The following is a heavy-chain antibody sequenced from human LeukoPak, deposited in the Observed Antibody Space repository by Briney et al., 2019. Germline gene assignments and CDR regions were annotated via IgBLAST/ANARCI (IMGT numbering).Heavy chain of an antibody. J-gene: IGHJ2*01. V-gene: IGHV3-9*01. CDR3: AKDYCGGDCYSGGYFDL. D-gene: IGHD2-21*02. Sequence: PGGSLRLSCAASGFTFDDYAMHWVRHAPGKGLEWVSGISYNSDTIAYADSVKGRFTISRDNAKNSLYLQMNSLRAEDTALYYCAKDYCGGDCYSGGYFDLWGRGTLVTVSS. CDR1: GFTFDDYA. CDR2: ISYNSDTI.